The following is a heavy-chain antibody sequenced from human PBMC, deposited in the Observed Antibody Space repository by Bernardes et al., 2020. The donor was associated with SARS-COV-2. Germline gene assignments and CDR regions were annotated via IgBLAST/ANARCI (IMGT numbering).Heavy chain of an antibody. CDR1: GFTFSTYG. CDR3: VKSPGNLLWYGVDV. CDR2: IRGSGGNT. D-gene: IGHD2-21*01. J-gene: IGHJ6*02. V-gene: IGHV3-23*01. Sequence: GGSLRLSCAASGFTFSTYGMSWVRQAPGKGLEWVSGIRGSGGNTYYADSVKGRFTISRDNSKNTLYLQMNSLRAEDTDVYYCVKSPGNLLWYGVDVWGQGTTVTVYS.